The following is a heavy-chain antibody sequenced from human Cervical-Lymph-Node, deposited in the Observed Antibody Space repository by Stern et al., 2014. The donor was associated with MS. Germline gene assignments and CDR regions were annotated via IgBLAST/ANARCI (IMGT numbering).Heavy chain of an antibody. D-gene: IGHD6-19*01. J-gene: IGHJ4*02. CDR2: ISNDGSKK. CDR1: GVTFSTYG. Sequence: VQLEESGGGVVQPWRSLRLSCAGSGVTFSTYGMHWGRQAPGKGLEWVALISNDGSKKYYVDSVKGRFTISRDNAKNTMYVQMNSLRDEDTAVYYCAKDRGSGWSLDYWGQGTLVTVSS. V-gene: IGHV3-30*18. CDR3: AKDRGSGWSLDY.